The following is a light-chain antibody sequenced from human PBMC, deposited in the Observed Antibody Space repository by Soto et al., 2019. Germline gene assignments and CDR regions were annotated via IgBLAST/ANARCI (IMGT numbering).Light chain of an antibody. Sequence: AIRMTQSPSSFSASTGDRLTITGRASHGISSYLAWYQQKPGKAPKLLIYAASTLQSGVPSRFSGSGSGTDFTLTISCLQSEDFATYYCQQYYSYLITFGQGTRLEIK. V-gene: IGKV1-8*01. CDR1: HGISSY. J-gene: IGKJ5*01. CDR2: AAS. CDR3: QQYYSYLIT.